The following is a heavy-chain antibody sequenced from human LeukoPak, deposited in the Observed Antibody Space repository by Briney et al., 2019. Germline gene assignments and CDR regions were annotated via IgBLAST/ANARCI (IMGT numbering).Heavy chain of an antibody. D-gene: IGHD3-10*02. Sequence: GGSLRLSCAASGFTFSSYAMSWVRQAPGKGLEWVSAISGSGGSTYYADSVKGRFTISRDNSKNTLYLQVNSLRAEDTAVYYCATRPIFGEFVYWGQGTLVTVSS. CDR2: ISGSGGST. CDR1: GFTFSSYA. CDR3: ATRPIFGEFVY. V-gene: IGHV3-23*01. J-gene: IGHJ4*02.